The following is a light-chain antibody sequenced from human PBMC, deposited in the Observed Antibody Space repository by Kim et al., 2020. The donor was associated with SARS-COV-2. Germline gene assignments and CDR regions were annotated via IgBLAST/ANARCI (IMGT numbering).Light chain of an antibody. CDR3: CSYAGSPPYV. CDR1: SSDVGGYDY. J-gene: IGLJ1*01. CDR2: DVT. V-gene: IGLV2-11*01. Sequence: QSALTQPRSVSGSPGQSVTISCTGTSSDVGGYDYVSWYQQHPGKAPKLLIYDVTKRPSGVPDRFSASKYGNTASLTISGLQADDEADYYCCSYAGSPPYVFGSGTKVTVL.